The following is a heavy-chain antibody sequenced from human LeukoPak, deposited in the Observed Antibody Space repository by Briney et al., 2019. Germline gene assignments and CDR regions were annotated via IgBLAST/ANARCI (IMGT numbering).Heavy chain of an antibody. J-gene: IGHJ3*02. Sequence: ASVKVSCKASGYTFTGDYMYWVGQAPGQGLEWMGWINPNSGGTNYAQKFQGRVTMTRDTSISTAYMELSRLRSDDTAVYYCARDLYGSGTFDIWGQGTMVTVSS. CDR3: ARDLYGSGTFDI. D-gene: IGHD3-10*01. CDR2: INPNSGGT. V-gene: IGHV1-2*02. CDR1: GYTFTGDY.